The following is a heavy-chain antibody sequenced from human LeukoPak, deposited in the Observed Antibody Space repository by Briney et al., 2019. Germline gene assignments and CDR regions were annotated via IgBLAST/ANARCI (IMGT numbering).Heavy chain of an antibody. CDR2: INPNSGGT. V-gene: IGHV1-2*04. J-gene: IGHJ4*02. CDR3: ARENGSGSYGFDY. Sequence: VASVKVSCKASGYTFTGYYMHWVRQAPGQGLEWMGWINPNSGGTNYAQKFQGWVTMTRDTSISTAYMELSRLRSDDTAVYYCARENGSGSYGFDYWGQGTLVTVSS. D-gene: IGHD3-10*01. CDR1: GYTFTGYY.